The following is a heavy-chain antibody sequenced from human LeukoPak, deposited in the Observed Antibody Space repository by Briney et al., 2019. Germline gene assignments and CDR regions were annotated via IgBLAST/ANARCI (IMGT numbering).Heavy chain of an antibody. CDR1: GDSVSSNSAA. J-gene: IGHJ4*02. Sequence: SQTLSLTCAISGDSVSSNSAAWSWIRQSPSRGLEWLGRTYYRSKWYNDYAVSVKSRITINPDTSKNQFSLHLNSVTPEDTTVYYCAREVSWVAYYYFDYWGQGTLVTVSS. CDR2: TYYRSKWYN. D-gene: IGHD2-15*01. CDR3: AREVSWVAYYYFDY. V-gene: IGHV6-1*01.